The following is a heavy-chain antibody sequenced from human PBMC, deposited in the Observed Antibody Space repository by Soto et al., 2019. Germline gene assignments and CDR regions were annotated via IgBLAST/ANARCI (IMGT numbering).Heavy chain of an antibody. CDR1: GFTFSNYW. D-gene: IGHD6-19*01. Sequence: GGSLRLSCAASGFTFSNYWMSWVRQVPGKGLAWVSNIKEDGSEKYYVDSVKGRFTISRDNAKNSVHLQMNSLRDEDTAVYYCVRFSILVSGRGRGAFFDSWGQGTPVTVSS. CDR2: IKEDGSEK. CDR3: VRFSILVSGRGRGAFFDS. J-gene: IGHJ4*02. V-gene: IGHV3-7*03.